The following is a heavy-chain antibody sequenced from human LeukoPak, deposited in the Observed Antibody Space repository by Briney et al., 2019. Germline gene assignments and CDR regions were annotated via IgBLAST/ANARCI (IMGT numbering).Heavy chain of an antibody. D-gene: IGHD1-26*01. Sequence: GGSLRLSCAASGFTFSSSAMSWVRQVPGKGLEWVSGISASGGSTSYADSVRGRFTISRDNSKNTLYVQMNSLRDEDTAVYYCVREQRIVGACMIDYWGRGTLVTVSS. CDR2: ISASGGST. CDR1: GFTFSSSA. J-gene: IGHJ4*02. V-gene: IGHV3-23*01. CDR3: VREQRIVGACMIDY.